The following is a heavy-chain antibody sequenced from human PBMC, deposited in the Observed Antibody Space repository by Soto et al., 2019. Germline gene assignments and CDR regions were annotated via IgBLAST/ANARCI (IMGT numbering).Heavy chain of an antibody. Sequence: SVKVSCKASGGTFSSYAISWMRQSPGQGLEWMGGIIPIFGTANYAQKFQGRVTITADKSTSTAYMELSSLRSEDTAVYYCARDMVRGDRYYYYYGMDVWGQGTTVTVSS. CDR1: GGTFSSYA. CDR3: ARDMVRGDRYYYYYGMDV. D-gene: IGHD3-10*01. V-gene: IGHV1-69*06. J-gene: IGHJ6*02. CDR2: IIPIFGTA.